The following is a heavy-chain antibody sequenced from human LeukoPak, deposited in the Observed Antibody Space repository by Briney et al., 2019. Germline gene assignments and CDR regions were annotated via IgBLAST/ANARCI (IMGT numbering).Heavy chain of an antibody. D-gene: IGHD3-22*01. CDR3: VRDGDIVVVITFDY. CDR1: GFIYSNYW. V-gene: IGHV3-23*01. Sequence: GGSLRLPGAASGFIYSNYWMSWVRQAPGKGLEWVSAISGNGCNTYYADSVEGRFTISRDNSKNTLYLQMDRLRVEDSAVYYCVRDGDIVVVITFDYWGQGTLVTVSS. J-gene: IGHJ4*02. CDR2: ISGNGCNT.